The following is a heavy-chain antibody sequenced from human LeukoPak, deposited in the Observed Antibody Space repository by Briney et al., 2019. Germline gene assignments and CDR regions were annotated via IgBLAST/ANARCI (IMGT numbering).Heavy chain of an antibody. D-gene: IGHD3-10*01. J-gene: IGHJ4*02. V-gene: IGHV3-74*01. CDR3: TRGPLGAGEIDY. CDR2: IISDASST. Sequence: GGSLRLSCAASGFTFSNYWMHWVRQAPGKGLVWVSRIISDASSTLYADSVRGRFTISRDNAKNTLYLQMSSLRVEDTAVYYCTRGPLGAGEIDYWGQGTLVTVSS. CDR1: GFTFSNYW.